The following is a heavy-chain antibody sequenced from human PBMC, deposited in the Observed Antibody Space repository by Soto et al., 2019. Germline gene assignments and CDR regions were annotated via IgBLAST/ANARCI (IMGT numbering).Heavy chain of an antibody. CDR3: ARSPDSSGYYHYFDY. J-gene: IGHJ4*02. V-gene: IGHV7-4-1*02. Sequence: GSVKVSCKASGYSFTTYGMNWVPQAPGQGLEWMGWFNTYTGNPTYAQGFTGRFVFSMDTSASTAYLQISSLKAEDMAMYYCARSPDSSGYYHYFDYWGQVTLFTVSS. D-gene: IGHD3-22*01. CDR2: FNTYTGNP. CDR1: GYSFTTYG.